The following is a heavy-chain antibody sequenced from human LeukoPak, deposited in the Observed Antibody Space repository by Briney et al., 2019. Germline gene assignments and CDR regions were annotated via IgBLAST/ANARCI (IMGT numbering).Heavy chain of an antibody. CDR3: ARVGHYYYYGMDV. J-gene: IGHJ6*02. CDR1: GGSFSGYY. Sequence: SETLSLTCAVYGGSFSGYYWSWIRQPPGKGLEWIGYIYYSGSTNYNPSLKSRVTISVDTSKNQFSLKLSSVTAADTAVYYCARVGHYYYYGMDVWGQGTTVTVSS. V-gene: IGHV4-59*01. CDR2: IYYSGST. D-gene: IGHD3-16*01.